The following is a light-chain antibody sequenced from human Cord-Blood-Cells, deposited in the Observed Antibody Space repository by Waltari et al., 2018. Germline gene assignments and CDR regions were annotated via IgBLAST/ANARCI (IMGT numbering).Light chain of an antibody. CDR1: QSLLHSNGYNY. Sequence: MGMTQSPLSLPVTPGEPASISCRSSQSLLHSNGYNYLDWYLQKPGQSPQLLIYLGSNRSSGVPDRFSGSGSGTDFTLKISRVEAEDVGVYYCMQALQTRTFGQGP. CDR3: MQALQTRT. CDR2: LGS. V-gene: IGKV2-28*01. J-gene: IGKJ1*01.